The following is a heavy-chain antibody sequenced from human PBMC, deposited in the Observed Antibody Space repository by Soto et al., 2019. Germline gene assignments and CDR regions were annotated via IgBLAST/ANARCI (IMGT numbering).Heavy chain of an antibody. J-gene: IGHJ4*02. V-gene: IGHV3-15*07. CDR2: IRGTTNGGTT. Sequence: EVQLVESGGGLVKPGGSLRLSCVVSGLTFRDAWVNWVRQAPGEGLEWVGRIRGTTNGGTTDYAAPVKGRFTISRDDSKNTVYLQSNSLKVEDTGIYHCTTDLKWSGGDYWGQGTLVSVSS. CDR3: TTDLKWSGGDY. CDR1: GLTFRDAW. D-gene: IGHD3-10*01.